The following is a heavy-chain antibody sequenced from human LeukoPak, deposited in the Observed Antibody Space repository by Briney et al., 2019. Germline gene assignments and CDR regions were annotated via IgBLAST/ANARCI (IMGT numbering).Heavy chain of an antibody. D-gene: IGHD3-10*01. CDR3: ARGRLMVRSRNYYYYGMDV. J-gene: IGHJ6*02. CDR2: IIPIFGTA. CDR1: GGTFSSYA. Sequence: SVKVSCKASGGTFSSYAISWVRQAPGQGLEWMGGIIPIFGTANYAQKFQGRVTITADESTSTAYMELSSLRSEDTAVYYCARGRLMVRSRNYYYYGMDVWGQGTTVTVSS. V-gene: IGHV1-69*13.